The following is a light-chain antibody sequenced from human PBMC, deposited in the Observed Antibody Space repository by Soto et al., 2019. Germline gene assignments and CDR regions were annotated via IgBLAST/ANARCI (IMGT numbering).Light chain of an antibody. CDR2: GAS. Sequence: IVMTQSPATLSVSPGERTTLSCRASQSVSSNLAWYQQKPGQAPRLLIYGASTRATGIPARFSGSGSGTEFTLTISSLQSEDFAVYYCQQYNGWPLTFRQGTKLEIK. CDR3: QQYNGWPLT. V-gene: IGKV3-15*01. CDR1: QSVSSN. J-gene: IGKJ2*01.